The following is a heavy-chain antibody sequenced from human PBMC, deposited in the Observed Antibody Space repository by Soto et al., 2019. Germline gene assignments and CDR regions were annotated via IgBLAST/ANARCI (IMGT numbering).Heavy chain of an antibody. J-gene: IGHJ4*02. CDR2: IYYTGST. CDR3: ARLGRWLQALDS. D-gene: IGHD5-12*01. Sequence: PSATLSLTCTVSGGSISDYYWSWIRQPPGKGLEWVGYIYYTGSTTYNPSLKSRLTLSVDTSKNQFSLKLRSVSAADTAVYYCARLGRWLQALDSWGQGTLVTVS. V-gene: IGHV4-59*08. CDR1: GGSISDYY.